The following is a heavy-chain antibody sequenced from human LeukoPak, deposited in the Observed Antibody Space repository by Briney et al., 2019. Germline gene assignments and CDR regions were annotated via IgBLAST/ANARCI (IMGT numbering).Heavy chain of an antibody. J-gene: IGHJ4*02. CDR3: ARGRYSSPDY. CDR1: GFTFSSFG. CDR2: IYYSGST. Sequence: GSLRLSCAASGFTFSSFGMSWVRQAPGKGLEWVGSIYYSGSTYYNPSLKSRVTISVDTSKNQFSLKLSSVTAADTAVYYCARGRYSSPDYWGQGTLVTVSS. V-gene: IGHV4-39*01. D-gene: IGHD6-19*01.